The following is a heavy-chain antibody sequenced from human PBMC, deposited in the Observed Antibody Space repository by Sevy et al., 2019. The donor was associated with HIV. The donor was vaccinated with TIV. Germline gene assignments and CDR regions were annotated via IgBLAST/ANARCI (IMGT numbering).Heavy chain of an antibody. J-gene: IGHJ6*02. V-gene: IGHV3-73*01. CDR2: IRSKANSYAT. Sequence: GGSLRLSCAASGFTFSGSAMHWVRQASGKGLEWVGRIRSKANSYATAYAASGKGRFTISRDDSKNTAYLQMNSLKTEDTAVYYCTRPYYYDSSGYYYGMDVWGQGTTVTVSS. CDR3: TRPYYYDSSGYYYGMDV. D-gene: IGHD3-22*01. CDR1: GFTFSGSA.